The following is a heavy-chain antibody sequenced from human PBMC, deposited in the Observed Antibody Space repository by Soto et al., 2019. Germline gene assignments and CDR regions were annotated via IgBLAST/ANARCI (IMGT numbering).Heavy chain of an antibody. V-gene: IGHV3-11*01. CDR2: ISSSGSTI. CDR1: GFTFSDYY. Sequence: GGSLRLSCAASGFTFSDYYMSWIRQAPGKGLEWVSYISSSGSTIYYADSVKGRFTISRDNAKNSLYLQMNSLRAEDTAVYYCARAHCSSTSCYFPHGAFDIWGQGTMVTVSS. CDR3: ARAHCSSTSCYFPHGAFDI. D-gene: IGHD2-2*01. J-gene: IGHJ3*02.